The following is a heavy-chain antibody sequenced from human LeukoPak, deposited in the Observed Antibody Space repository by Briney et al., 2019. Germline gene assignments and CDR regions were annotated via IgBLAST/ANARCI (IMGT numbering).Heavy chain of an antibody. D-gene: IGHD3-22*01. CDR1: GGSFSGYY. Sequence: SETLSLTCAVYGGSFSGYYWSWIRQPPGKGLEWIGEINHSGSTNYNPSLKSRVTISVDTSKNQFSLKLSSVTAADTAVYYCARLDSSGYYFHDYWGQGTLVTVSS. CDR3: ARLDSSGYYFHDY. J-gene: IGHJ4*02. V-gene: IGHV4-34*01. CDR2: INHSGST.